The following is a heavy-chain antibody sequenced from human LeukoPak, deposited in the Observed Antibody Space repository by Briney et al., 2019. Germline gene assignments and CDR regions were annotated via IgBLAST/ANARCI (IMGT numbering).Heavy chain of an antibody. CDR2: IKQDGSEK. V-gene: IGHV3-7*01. D-gene: IGHD6-19*01. CDR3: ARTVYSSGWDFDY. J-gene: IGHJ4*02. Sequence: GGSLRLSCAASGFTFSSYWMSWVRQAPGEGLEWVANIKQDGSEKYYVDSVKGRFTISRDNAKNSLYLQMNSLRAEDTAVYYCARTVYSSGWDFDYWGQGTLVTVSS. CDR1: GFTFSSYW.